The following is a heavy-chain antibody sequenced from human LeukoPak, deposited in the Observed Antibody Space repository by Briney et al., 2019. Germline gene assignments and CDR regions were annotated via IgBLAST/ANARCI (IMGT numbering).Heavy chain of an antibody. CDR1: GFTFTSYT. D-gene: IGHD3-3*01. CDR3: ARDRSGYANDAFDF. J-gene: IGHJ3*01. CDR2: ISSNSGSI. V-gene: IGHV3-21*01. Sequence: PGGSLRLSCAASGFTFTSYTMNWVRQAPGKGLEWVSSISSNSGSIYYADSVKGRFTISRDNSKNTMFLQMNSLRAEDTAVYHCARDRSGYANDAFDFWGQGTMVTVSS.